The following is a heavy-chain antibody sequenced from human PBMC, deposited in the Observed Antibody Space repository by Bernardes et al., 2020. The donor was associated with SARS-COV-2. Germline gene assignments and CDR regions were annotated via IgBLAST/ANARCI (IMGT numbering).Heavy chain of an antibody. V-gene: IGHV2-70*11. J-gene: IGHJ4*02. CDR3: SRTQASIVVEDY. D-gene: IGHD6-6*01. Sequence: SGPTQVQPTQTLTLTCTFSGFSLSTSGMCVSWIRQPPGKALEWLARIDWDDDKYYNTSLQTRLTISKDTSKNQVVLTMTNMDPVDTATYYCSRTQASIVVEDYWGQGTLVTGSA. CDR2: IDWDDDK. CDR1: GFSLSTSGMC.